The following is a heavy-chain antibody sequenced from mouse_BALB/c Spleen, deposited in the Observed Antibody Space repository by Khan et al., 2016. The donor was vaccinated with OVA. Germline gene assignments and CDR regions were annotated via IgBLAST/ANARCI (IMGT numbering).Heavy chain of an antibody. CDR2: ISSLAYSI. V-gene: IGHV5-15*02. J-gene: IGHJ4*01. CDR3: ARSWAMDY. Sequence: EVELVESGGGLVQPGGSRKLSCAASGFTFSDYGLAWVRQAPGKGPEWVAFISSLAYSIYYADTVTGRFTISRENAKHTLYLEMSRLRSEDTAMYYCARSWAMDYWGQGTSVTVSS. CDR1: GFTFSDYG.